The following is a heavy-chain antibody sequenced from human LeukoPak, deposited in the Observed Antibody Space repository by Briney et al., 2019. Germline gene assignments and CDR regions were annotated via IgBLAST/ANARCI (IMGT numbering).Heavy chain of an antibody. J-gene: IGHJ4*02. CDR2: IYYSGST. CDR3: ASSSTVTTLDY. Sequence: SEPLSLTCTVSGGSISSGGYYWSWIRQHPGKGLEWIGYIYYSGSTYYNPSLKSRVTISVDTSKNQFSLKLSSVTAADTAVYYCASSSTVTTLDYWGQGTLVTVSS. D-gene: IGHD4-17*01. CDR1: GGSISSGGYY. V-gene: IGHV4-31*03.